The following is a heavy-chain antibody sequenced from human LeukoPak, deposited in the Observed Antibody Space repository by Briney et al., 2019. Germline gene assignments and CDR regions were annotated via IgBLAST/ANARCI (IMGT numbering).Heavy chain of an antibody. CDR3: ASFDSSGWHYFDY. CDR1: GFSFSSYW. Sequence: GGSLRLSCAASGFSFSSYWMHWVRQAPGKGLVWVSRINSDGSSTSYADSVKGRFTISRDNAKNTLYPQMNTLRAEDTAVYYCASFDSSGWHYFDYWGQGTLVTVSA. J-gene: IGHJ4*02. CDR2: INSDGSST. D-gene: IGHD6-19*01. V-gene: IGHV3-74*01.